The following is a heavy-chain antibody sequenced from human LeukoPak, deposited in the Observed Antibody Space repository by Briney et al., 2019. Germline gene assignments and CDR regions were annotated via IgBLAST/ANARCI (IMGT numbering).Heavy chain of an antibody. Sequence: GESLKISCKGSGYSFTSYWIGWVRQMPGKGLEWMGIIYPGDSDTRYSPSFQGQVTISADKSISTAYLQWSSLKASDTAMYYCAGCGPSDTAMVTENDYWGQGTLVTVSS. CDR3: AGCGPSDTAMVTENDY. V-gene: IGHV5-51*01. CDR1: GYSFTSYW. CDR2: IYPGDSDT. J-gene: IGHJ4*02. D-gene: IGHD5-18*01.